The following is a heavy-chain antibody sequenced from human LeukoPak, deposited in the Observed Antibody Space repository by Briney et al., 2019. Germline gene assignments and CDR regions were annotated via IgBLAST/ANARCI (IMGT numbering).Heavy chain of an antibody. J-gene: IGHJ4*02. CDR3: ARADRIAAADY. CDR2: IYYSGST. V-gene: IGHV4-59*01. CDR1: GGSISSYY. Sequence: NSSETLSLTCTVSGGSISSYYWSWIRQPPGKGLEWIGYIYYSGSTNYNPSLKSRVTISVDTSKNQFSLKLSSVTAADTAVYYCARADRIAAADYWGQGTLVTVSS. D-gene: IGHD6-13*01.